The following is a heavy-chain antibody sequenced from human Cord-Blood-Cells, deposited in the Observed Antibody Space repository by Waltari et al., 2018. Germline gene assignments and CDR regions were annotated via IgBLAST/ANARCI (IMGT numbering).Heavy chain of an antibody. CDR2: INAGNGNT. CDR1: GYTFTSYA. V-gene: IGHV1-3*01. Sequence: QVQLVQSGAEVKKPGASVKVSYKASGYTFTSYAMHWVRQAPGQRLEWMGWINAGNGNTKYSQKFQGRVTITRDTSASTAYMELSSLRSEDTAVYYCARDSSSWYWFDPWGQGTLVTVSS. D-gene: IGHD6-13*01. CDR3: ARDSSSWYWFDP. J-gene: IGHJ5*02.